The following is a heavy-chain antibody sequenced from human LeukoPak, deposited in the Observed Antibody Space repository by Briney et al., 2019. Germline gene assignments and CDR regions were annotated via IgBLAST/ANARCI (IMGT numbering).Heavy chain of an antibody. CDR1: GYTFTSYG. D-gene: IGHD3-10*01. CDR3: ATSSPYGPDDAFDI. Sequence: ASVNVSCKASGYTFTSYGISWVRQAPGQGLEWMGWISAYNGNTNYAQKLQGRVTMTTDTSTSTAYMELRSLRSDDTAVYYCATSSPYGPDDAFDIWGQGTMVTVSS. V-gene: IGHV1-18*01. CDR2: ISAYNGNT. J-gene: IGHJ3*02.